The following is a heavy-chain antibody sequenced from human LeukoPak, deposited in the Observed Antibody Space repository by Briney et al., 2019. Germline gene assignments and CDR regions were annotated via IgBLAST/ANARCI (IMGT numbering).Heavy chain of an antibody. J-gene: IGHJ4*02. CDR3: ARLGYCSGGSCYGGG. V-gene: IGHV4-59*12. Sequence: PSETLSLTCTVSGGSISSYYWSWIRQPPGKGLEWIGYIYYSGSTNYNPSLKSRVSISVDTSKNQFSLKLSSVTAADTAVYYCARLGYCSGGSCYGGGWGQGTLVTVSS. CDR2: IYYSGST. CDR1: GGSISSYY. D-gene: IGHD2-15*01.